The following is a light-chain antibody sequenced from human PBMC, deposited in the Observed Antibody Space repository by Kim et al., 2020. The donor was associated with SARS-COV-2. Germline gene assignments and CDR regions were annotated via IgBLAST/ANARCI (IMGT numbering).Light chain of an antibody. CDR2: KAS. V-gene: IGKV1-5*03. J-gene: IGKJ1*01. CDR1: QNIHIW. CDR3: QQYDVHPET. Sequence: DIQMTQSPSTLSASVGDRVTISCRASQNIHIWLAWFQQKPGKAPRVLMYKASTLESGVPSRFSGSGSGTEFTLTINSLQPDDSATYYCQQYDVHPETSGQGTKV.